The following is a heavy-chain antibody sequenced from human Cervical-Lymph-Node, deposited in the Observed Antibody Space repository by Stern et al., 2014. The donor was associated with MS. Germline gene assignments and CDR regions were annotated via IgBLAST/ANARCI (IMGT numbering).Heavy chain of an antibody. J-gene: IGHJ6*02. CDR2: ISPGGSDT. Sequence: VQLVQSGAEVKKPGESLKISCKGSGYSFATYWIRWVRQMPGKGLEWMGIISPGGSDTRYSPSFQGPVTISADKSISTAYLHWSSLKASDTAMYYCARPGDDTAKYGLDVWGQGTTVTVSS. D-gene: IGHD5-18*01. CDR1: GYSFATYW. CDR3: ARPGDDTAKYGLDV. V-gene: IGHV5-51*03.